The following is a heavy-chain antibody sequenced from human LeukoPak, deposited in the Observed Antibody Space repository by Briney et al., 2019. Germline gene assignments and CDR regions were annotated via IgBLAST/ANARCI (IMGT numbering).Heavy chain of an antibody. V-gene: IGHV4-38-2*02. CDR1: GYSISSGYY. D-gene: IGHD2/OR15-2a*01. CDR3: ACNSAWYSGN. CDR2: IYHSGST. J-gene: IGHJ4*02. Sequence: SETLSLTCTVSGYSISSGYYWGWIRQPPGKGLEWIGSIYHSGSTYYNPSLKSRVTISVDKSKNQFSLRLTSVTAADTAMYYCACNSAWYSGNWGQGTLVIVSS.